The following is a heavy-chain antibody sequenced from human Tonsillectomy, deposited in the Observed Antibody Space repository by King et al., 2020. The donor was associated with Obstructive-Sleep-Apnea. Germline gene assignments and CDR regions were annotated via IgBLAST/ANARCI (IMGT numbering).Heavy chain of an antibody. CDR3: ARANRDTMIAVL. Sequence: VQLVESGGGLVQPGGSLRLSCAASEFNVSSTYMSWVRQAPGKGLECVSLLYSGGSTYYADSVKDRFIISRDNSKNTLYLQMNSLRAEDTAVYFCARANRDTMIAVLGGQGTLVTVSS. CDR1: EFNVSSTY. V-gene: IGHV3-66*01. CDR2: LYSGGST. J-gene: IGHJ4*02. D-gene: IGHD3-22*01.